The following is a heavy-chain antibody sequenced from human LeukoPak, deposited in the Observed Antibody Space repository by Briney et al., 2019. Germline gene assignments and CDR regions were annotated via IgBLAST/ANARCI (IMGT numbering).Heavy chain of an antibody. V-gene: IGHV1-24*01. J-gene: IGHJ4*02. CDR3: ATVDCSGGSCYSALMSPFDY. CDR1: GYTVPELS. Sequence: GASVTVSRLVCGYTVPELSMHWVRPPAGKGRVGMGGFDSEGGETIYTQKLQGRVTITEDTSTDTASMELSSLRSEDTAVYYCATVDCSGGSCYSALMSPFDYGGQGTLVTVSS. CDR2: FDSEGGET. D-gene: IGHD2-15*01.